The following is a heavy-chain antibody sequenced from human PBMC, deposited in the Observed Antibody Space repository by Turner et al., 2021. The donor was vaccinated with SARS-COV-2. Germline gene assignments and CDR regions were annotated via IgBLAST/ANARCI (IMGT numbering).Heavy chain of an antibody. D-gene: IGHD6-13*01. V-gene: IGHV3-7*01. CDR2: IEHDGSEK. CDR3: ARVRSSSWRFDP. Sequence: EVQLVESGGGLVQPGGSLRLSRAASGFTFSSYWMSWVRQDAGKGLEWVANIEHDGSEKDYVDYVKGRFTISRNNAKNSLYLQMNSLRAEDTAVYYCARVRSSSWRFDPWGQGTLVTVSS. J-gene: IGHJ5*02. CDR1: GFTFSSYW.